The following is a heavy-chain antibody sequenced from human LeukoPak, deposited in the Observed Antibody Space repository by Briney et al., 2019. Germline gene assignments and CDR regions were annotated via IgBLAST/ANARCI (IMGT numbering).Heavy chain of an antibody. CDR2: IIPIIGTA. Sequence: SVKVSCKASGGTFSSYAITWVRQAPGQGLEWMGGIIPIIGTANYAQKFQGRVTITADESTTTAYMELSSLKSEDTAVYYCARGLTTVVGNWFDPWGQGTLSPSPQ. J-gene: IGHJ5*02. D-gene: IGHD4-23*01. CDR3: ARGLTTVVGNWFDP. CDR1: GGTFSSYA. V-gene: IGHV1-69*13.